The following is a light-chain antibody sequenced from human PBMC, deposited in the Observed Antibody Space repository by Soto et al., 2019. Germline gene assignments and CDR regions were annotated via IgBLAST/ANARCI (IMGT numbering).Light chain of an antibody. J-gene: IGKJ4*01. CDR2: ATS. Sequence: DVQMTQSPSSLSAFVGDRVTITCRAGQGIAPYLAWFQQKPGKVPKLLIYATSTLQTWLPSRFSGSGSGTDFTLTISSMQPEDVGTYYCQKYNSAPLTFGGGTKVEIK. V-gene: IGKV1-27*01. CDR1: QGIAPY. CDR3: QKYNSAPLT.